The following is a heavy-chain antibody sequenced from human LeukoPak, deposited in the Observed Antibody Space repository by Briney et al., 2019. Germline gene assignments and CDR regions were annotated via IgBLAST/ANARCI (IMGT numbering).Heavy chain of an antibody. Sequence: SETLSLTCTVSGGSISSYYWSWIRQPPGKGLEWIGYIYYIGSTNYNPSLKSRLTISVDTSKTQFSLKLNSVTAADTAVYYCAGNYSSSWYDYYGMDVWGQGTTVTVSS. J-gene: IGHJ6*02. V-gene: IGHV4-59*01. D-gene: IGHD6-13*01. CDR1: GGSISSYY. CDR2: IYYIGST. CDR3: AGNYSSSWYDYYGMDV.